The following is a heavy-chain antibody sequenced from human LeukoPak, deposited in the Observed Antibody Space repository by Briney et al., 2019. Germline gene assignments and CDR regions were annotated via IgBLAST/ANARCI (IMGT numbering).Heavy chain of an antibody. CDR3: AREGGFYRPLDY. Sequence: TLSLICGVSGGSISSTNWWTWIRQPPGKGLEWIGEVHLDGRTNYNPSLESRLTMSVDLSENHISLKLTSVTAADTAVYYCAREGGFYRPLDYTGQGTLVTVSS. V-gene: IGHV4-4*02. CDR1: GGSISSTNW. D-gene: IGHD3-3*01. CDR2: VHLDGRT. J-gene: IGHJ4*02.